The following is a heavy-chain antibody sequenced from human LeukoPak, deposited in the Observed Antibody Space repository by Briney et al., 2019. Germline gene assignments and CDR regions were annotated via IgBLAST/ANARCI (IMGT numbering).Heavy chain of an antibody. V-gene: IGHV1-58*01. J-gene: IGHJ4*02. CDR2: IVVGSGNT. CDR1: GFTFTSSA. CDR3: AANSDYGGTHYRY. D-gene: IGHD4-23*01. Sequence: SVKVSCKASGFTFTSSAVQWVRQARGQRLEWIGWIVVGSGNTNYAQKFQERVTITRDMSTSTAYMELSSLRSEDTAVYYCAANSDYGGTHYRYWGQGTLVTVSS.